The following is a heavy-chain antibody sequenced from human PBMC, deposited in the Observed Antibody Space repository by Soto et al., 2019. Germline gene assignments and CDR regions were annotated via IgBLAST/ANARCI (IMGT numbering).Heavy chain of an antibody. CDR2: IYYSGST. CDR1: GGSVSSGSYY. CDR3: ARGLQWELLG. D-gene: IGHD1-26*01. J-gene: IGHJ4*02. Sequence: QVQLQESGPGLVKPSETLSLTCTVSGGSVSSGSYYWSWIRQPPGKGLEWIGYIYYSGSTNYNPSLKSRVTISVDTSTNQSSLKLSSVTAADTAVYYCARGLQWELLGWGQGTLVTVSS. V-gene: IGHV4-61*01.